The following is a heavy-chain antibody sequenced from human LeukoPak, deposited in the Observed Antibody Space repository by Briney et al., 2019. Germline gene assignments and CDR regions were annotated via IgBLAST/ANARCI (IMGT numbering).Heavy chain of an antibody. CDR1: GGSISSYY. CDR3: ARDRGYCTNGVCAGTDY. CDR2: IYTSGST. V-gene: IGHV4-4*07. J-gene: IGHJ4*02. D-gene: IGHD2-8*01. Sequence: SETLSLTCTVSGGSISSYYWSWIRQPAGKGLEWIGRIYTSGSTNYNPSLKSRVTMSVGTSKNQFSLKLSSVTAADTAVYYCARDRGYCTNGVCAGTDYWGQGTLVTVSS.